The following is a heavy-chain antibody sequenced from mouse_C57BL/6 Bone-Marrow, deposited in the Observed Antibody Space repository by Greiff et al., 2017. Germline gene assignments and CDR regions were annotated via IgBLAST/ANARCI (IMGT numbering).Heavy chain of an antibody. V-gene: IGHV1-66*01. D-gene: IGHD2-1*01. CDR3: ARGGNWCFDY. CDR2: IYPGSGNT. CDR1: GYSFTSYY. J-gene: IGHJ2*01. Sequence: QVQLKQSGPELVKPGASVKISCKASGYSFTSYYIHWVKQRPGQGLEWIGWIYPGSGNTKYNEKFKGKATLTADTSSSTAYMQLSSLTSEDSAVYYCARGGNWCFDYWGQGTTLTVSS.